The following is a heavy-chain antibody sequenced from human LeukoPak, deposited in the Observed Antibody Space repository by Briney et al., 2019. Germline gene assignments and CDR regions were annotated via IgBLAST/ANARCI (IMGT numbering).Heavy chain of an antibody. Sequence: PGGSLRLSCAASGFTFSSYGMHWVRQAPGKGLEWVAVISYDGSNKYHADSVKGRFTISRDNSKNTLYLQMNSLRAEDTAVYYCAKDSRDYYYDSSGYYTNWGQGTLVTVSS. CDR3: AKDSRDYYYDSSGYYTN. CDR2: ISYDGSNK. V-gene: IGHV3-30*18. CDR1: GFTFSSYG. D-gene: IGHD3-22*01. J-gene: IGHJ4*02.